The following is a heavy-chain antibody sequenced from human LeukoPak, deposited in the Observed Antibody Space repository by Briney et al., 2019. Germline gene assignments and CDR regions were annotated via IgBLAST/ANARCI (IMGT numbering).Heavy chain of an antibody. CDR2: IKEDGSEK. CDR3: ARGGKLWFDS. CDR1: GFTFNTYW. V-gene: IGHV3-7*01. D-gene: IGHD3-10*01. J-gene: IGHJ5*01. Sequence: GGSLRLSCSASGFTFNTYWMSWVRQAPGKGLEWVASIKEDGSEKYYVDSVKGRFTISRDNAKNSVYLQMNTLRAEDTAVYYCARGGKLWFDSWGQGTLVTVSS.